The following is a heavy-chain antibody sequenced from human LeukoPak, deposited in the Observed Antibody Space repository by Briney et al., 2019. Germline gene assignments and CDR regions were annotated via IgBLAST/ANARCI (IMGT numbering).Heavy chain of an antibody. CDR1: GFTVSSNY. Sequence: PGGSLRLSCAASGFTVSSNYMSWVRPAPGKGPEWVSVIYSGGSTYYADSVKGRFTISRDNSKNTLYLQMNSLRAEDTAVYYCARYTETKNYYYYGMDVWGQGTTVTVSS. CDR2: IYSGGST. V-gene: IGHV3-53*01. CDR3: ARYTETKNYYYYGMDV. J-gene: IGHJ6*02.